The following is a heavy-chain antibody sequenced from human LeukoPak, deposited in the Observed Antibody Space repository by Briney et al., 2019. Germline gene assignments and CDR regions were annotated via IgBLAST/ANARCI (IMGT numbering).Heavy chain of an antibody. CDR1: GGSINNYY. J-gene: IGHJ5*02. D-gene: IGHD5-24*01. V-gene: IGHV4-4*07. Sequence: PSETLSPTCTVSGGSINNYYWGWIRQPAGKGLEWIGRIYTSGNTDYNSSLKSRVTMSIDTSNNHFSLKLTSVTAADTAVYYCAREYKDYDGDGYHLDPWGQGFLVTVSS. CDR3: AREYKDYDGDGYHLDP. CDR2: IYTSGNT.